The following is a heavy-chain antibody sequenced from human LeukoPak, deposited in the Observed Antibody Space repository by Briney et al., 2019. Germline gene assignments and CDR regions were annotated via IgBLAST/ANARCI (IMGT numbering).Heavy chain of an antibody. CDR3: AISTALASLDY. D-gene: IGHD2/OR15-2a*01. J-gene: IGHJ4*02. CDR1: GFTVSSNY. CDR2: IYSGGDT. V-gene: IGHV3-53*01. Sequence: GGSLRLSCAASGFTVSSNYMSWVRQAPGKGLECVAAIYSGGDTYHADSVKGRFTVSRDKSKNTVYLQMNSLRAEDTAVYYCAISTALASLDYWGQGTLVTVSS.